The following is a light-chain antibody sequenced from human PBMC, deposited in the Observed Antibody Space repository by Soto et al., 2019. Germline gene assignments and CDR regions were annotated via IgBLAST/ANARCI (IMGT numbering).Light chain of an antibody. CDR3: QKYNNWHLN. CDR2: GAF. Sequence: EIGMTQSPATLSVSPGERATLSCRASQSVSSDVACYQQKTGQAPRLLIYGAFTRDTGIPDRFSGSGSGTELTLTLSSLQSQDFPVYYCQKYNNWHLNFSRGTKVELK. CDR1: QSVSSD. J-gene: IGKJ4*01. V-gene: IGKV3-15*01.